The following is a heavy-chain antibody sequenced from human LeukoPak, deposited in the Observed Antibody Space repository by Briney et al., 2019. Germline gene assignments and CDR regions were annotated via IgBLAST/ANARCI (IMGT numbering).Heavy chain of an antibody. J-gene: IGHJ4*02. Sequence: SETLSLTCTVSARSISSSSYYWGRLRQPPGTGLEWFGRIYYSGSTYYNPSLKSRVTISVETSKNQFSLKLSSVTAADTAVYYCASGSVSLFYYWGEGTLVTVSS. CDR3: ASGSVSLFYY. CDR2: IYYSGST. D-gene: IGHD1-26*01. V-gene: IGHV4-39*07. CDR1: ARSISSSSYY.